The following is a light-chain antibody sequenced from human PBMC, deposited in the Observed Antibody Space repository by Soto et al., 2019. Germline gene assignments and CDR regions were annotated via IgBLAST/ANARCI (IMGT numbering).Light chain of an antibody. CDR3: QQANSLPLT. J-gene: IGKJ4*01. CDR2: TAS. Sequence: DIQMTQSPPSVSASVGDRVTITCRASQVISNWLAWYQQKPGKAPQLLICTASSLQSGVASRFSGSGSGTDFTLTISRLQPADFAIYYCQQANSLPLTFGGGTKVEIK. V-gene: IGKV1-12*01. CDR1: QVISNW.